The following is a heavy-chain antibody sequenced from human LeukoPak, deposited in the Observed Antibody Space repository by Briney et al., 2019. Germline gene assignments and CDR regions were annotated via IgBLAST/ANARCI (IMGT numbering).Heavy chain of an antibody. J-gene: IGHJ6*03. CDR3: ARAMRYSSSWGRYYYMDV. V-gene: IGHV3-48*03. CDR1: GFTFSSYE. D-gene: IGHD6-13*01. Sequence: GGSLRLSCAASGFTFSSYEMNWVRQAPGKGLEWVSYISSSGSTIYYADSVKGRFTISRDNAKNSLYLQMNSLRAEDTAVYYCARAMRYSSSWGRYYYMDVWGKGTTVTISS. CDR2: ISSSGSTI.